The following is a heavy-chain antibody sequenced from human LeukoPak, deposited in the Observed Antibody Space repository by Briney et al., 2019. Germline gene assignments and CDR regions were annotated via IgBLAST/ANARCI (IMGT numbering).Heavy chain of an antibody. CDR3: ARHRLHRIYYDTTGYYHDACDI. Sequence: GASVKVSCKASGYTFTNYGISWVRQAPGQGLEWMGWISAYNGNTNYAQKLQGRVTMTTDTSTSTAYMELRSLGSDDTAVYFCARHRLHRIYYDTTGYYHDACDIWGQGTMVTVSS. CDR1: GYTFTNYG. CDR2: ISAYNGNT. V-gene: IGHV1-18*01. D-gene: IGHD3-22*01. J-gene: IGHJ3*02.